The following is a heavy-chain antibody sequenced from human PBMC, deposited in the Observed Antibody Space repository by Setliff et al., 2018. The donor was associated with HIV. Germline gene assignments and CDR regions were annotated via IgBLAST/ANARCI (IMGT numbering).Heavy chain of an antibody. J-gene: IGHJ6*03. D-gene: IGHD1-1*01. CDR1: GYTFTDYY. CDR3: ARGTTDAYNHGPLWYYYYYMDV. CDR2: INPNSGGT. V-gene: IGHV1-2*06. Sequence: GASVKVSCKASGYTFTDYYMHWVRQAPGQGLEWMGRINPNSGGTKYAQKFQGRVTMTRDTSINTAYMELNRLRSDDTAVYYCARGTTDAYNHGPLWYYYYYMDVWGKGTTVTVSS.